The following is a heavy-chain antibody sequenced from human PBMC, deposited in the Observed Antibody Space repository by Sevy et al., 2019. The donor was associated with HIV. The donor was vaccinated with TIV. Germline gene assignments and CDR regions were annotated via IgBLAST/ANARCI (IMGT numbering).Heavy chain of an antibody. Sequence: GGSLRLSCAVSGFSFDSYGMTWVRQAPGKGLEWVSAISGSGTRTYYADSVKGRFIISRDNSKNTLFLQMNSLRAEDTAIYYCAKLWIRSGYSNSPFDYWGQGALVTVSS. CDR1: GFSFDSYG. V-gene: IGHV3-23*01. D-gene: IGHD3-22*01. CDR2: ISGSGTRT. J-gene: IGHJ4*02. CDR3: AKLWIRSGYSNSPFDY.